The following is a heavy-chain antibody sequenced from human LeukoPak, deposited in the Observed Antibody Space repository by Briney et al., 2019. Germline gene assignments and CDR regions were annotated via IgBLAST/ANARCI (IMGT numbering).Heavy chain of an antibody. J-gene: IGHJ3*02. D-gene: IGHD3-9*01. CDR3: ARQSMTGNERGDDAFDI. CDR2: INPSGGST. CDR1: GYTFTSYY. V-gene: IGHV1-46*01. Sequence: ASVKVSCKASGYTFTSYYMHWVRQAPGQGLEWMGIINPSGGSTSYAQKFQGRVTMTRDTSTSTVYMELSSLRSDDTAVYYCARQSMTGNERGDDAFDIWGQGTMVTVSS.